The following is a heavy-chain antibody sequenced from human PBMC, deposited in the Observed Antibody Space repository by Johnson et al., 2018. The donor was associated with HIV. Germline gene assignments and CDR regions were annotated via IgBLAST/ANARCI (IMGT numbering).Heavy chain of an antibody. Sequence: VQLVESGGGLVQPGGSLRLSCVGSGFTFSSYWMHWVRQAPGKGLVWVSRINNDGGSTYYADSVKGRFTISRDNSQNTLYLQMNSLRPEDTAVYFCAKPPSMGSDAFDIWGQGTMVTVS. CDR2: INNDGGST. CDR1: GFTFSSYW. D-gene: IGHD3-16*01. V-gene: IGHV3-74*01. CDR3: AKPPSMGSDAFDI. J-gene: IGHJ3*02.